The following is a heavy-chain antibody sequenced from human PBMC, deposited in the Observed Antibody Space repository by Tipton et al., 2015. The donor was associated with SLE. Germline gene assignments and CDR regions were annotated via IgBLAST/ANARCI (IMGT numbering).Heavy chain of an antibody. CDR2: IDYSGST. V-gene: IGHV4-38-2*02. Sequence: TLSLTCIVSTHSVSSGYYWGWIRQPPGKGLEWIGNIDYSGSTHDNPSLKSRVTTSVDTSKNQFSLKLNSVTAADTAVYYCARRPMGLAAFDIWGQGTVVTVSS. D-gene: IGHD3-16*01. J-gene: IGHJ3*02. CDR3: ARRPMGLAAFDI. CDR1: THSVSSGYY.